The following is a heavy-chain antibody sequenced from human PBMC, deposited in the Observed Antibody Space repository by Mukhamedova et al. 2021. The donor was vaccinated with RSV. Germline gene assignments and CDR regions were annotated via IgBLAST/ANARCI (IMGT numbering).Heavy chain of an antibody. D-gene: IGHD2-2*01. Sequence: GIIYPGDSDTRYSPSFQGQVTISVDKSISTTYLQWSSLKASDTPMYYCVRYESAEYSSSRDYWGQGTLVTVSP. V-gene: IGHV5-51*01. J-gene: IGHJ4*02. CDR3: VRYESAEYSSSRDY. CDR2: IYPGDSDT.